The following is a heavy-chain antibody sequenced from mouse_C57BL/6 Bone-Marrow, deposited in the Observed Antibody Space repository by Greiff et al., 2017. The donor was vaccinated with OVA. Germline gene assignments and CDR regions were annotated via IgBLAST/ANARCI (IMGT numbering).Heavy chain of an antibody. Sequence: QVQLQQPGAEPVKPGASVKLSCKASGYTFTSYWMHWVKQRPGQGLEWIGMIHPNSGSTNYNEKFKSKATLTVDKSSSTAYMQLSSLTSEDSAVYDCARDYGSTLYYAMDYWGQGTSVTVSS. D-gene: IGHD1-1*01. J-gene: IGHJ4*01. CDR1: GYTFTSYW. CDR3: ARDYGSTLYYAMDY. V-gene: IGHV1-64*01. CDR2: IHPNSGST.